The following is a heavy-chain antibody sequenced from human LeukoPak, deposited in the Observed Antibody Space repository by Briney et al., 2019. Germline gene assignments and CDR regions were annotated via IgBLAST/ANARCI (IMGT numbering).Heavy chain of an antibody. D-gene: IGHD3-22*01. CDR3: AASPYYYDSSGYSY. J-gene: IGHJ4*02. CDR1: GGTFSSYA. CDR2: IIPIFGTA. V-gene: IGHV1-69*06. Sequence: ASVKVSCKASGGTFSSYAISWVRQALGQGLEWMGGIIPIFGTANYARKFQGRVTITADKSTSTAYMELSSLRSEDTAVYYCAASPYYYDSSGYSYWGQGTLVTVSS.